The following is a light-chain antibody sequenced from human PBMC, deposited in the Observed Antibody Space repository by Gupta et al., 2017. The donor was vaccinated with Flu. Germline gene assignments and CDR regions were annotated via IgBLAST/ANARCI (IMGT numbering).Light chain of an antibody. CDR3: QQRSTWT. V-gene: IGKV3-11*01. J-gene: IGKJ1*01. CDR1: QSVSSY. Sequence: EIVLTQSPATLSLSPGERATLSCRASQSVSSYLAWYQQKPGQAPRLLIYDASNRATGIPARCSGGGSGTDFTLTISSLEPEDCAVYYCQQRSTWTFGQGTKVEIK. CDR2: DAS.